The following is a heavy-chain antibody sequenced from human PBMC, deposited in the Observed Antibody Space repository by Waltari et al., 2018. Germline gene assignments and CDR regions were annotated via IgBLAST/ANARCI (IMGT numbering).Heavy chain of an antibody. CDR3: AIAED. Sequence: EVQLVESGGGLVQPGGSLRLSCVASGFAFRSYPMHWVRQAPGKGLMWVGRSNPDGTNATYADSVRCRFTISRDNARDTLYLRMSSLRREDTAVYYCAIAEDWGQGTLVTVSS. J-gene: IGHJ4*02. CDR1: GFAFRSYP. CDR2: SNPDGTNA. V-gene: IGHV3-74*01.